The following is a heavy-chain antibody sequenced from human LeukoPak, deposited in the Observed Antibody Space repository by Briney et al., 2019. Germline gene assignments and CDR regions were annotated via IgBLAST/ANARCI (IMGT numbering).Heavy chain of an antibody. CDR1: GFTFSSYE. Sequence: GGSLRLSCAASGFTFSSYEMNWVRQAPGKGLEWVSYISSSGSTIYYADSVKGRFTISRDNAKNSLYLQMNSLRAEDTAVYYCARGIAVAGPSRPSAFDIWGQGTMVTVSS. J-gene: IGHJ3*02. V-gene: IGHV3-48*03. CDR2: ISSSGSTI. D-gene: IGHD6-19*01. CDR3: ARGIAVAGPSRPSAFDI.